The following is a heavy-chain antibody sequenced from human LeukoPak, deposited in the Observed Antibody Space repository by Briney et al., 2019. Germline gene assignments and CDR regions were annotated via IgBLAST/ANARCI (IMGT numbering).Heavy chain of an antibody. CDR3: AREVSGWYADY. J-gene: IGHJ4*02. Sequence: PSETLSLTCAVYGGSFSGYYWSWIRQPPGKGLEWIGEINHSGSTNYNPSLKSRVTISVDTSKNQFSLKLSSVTAADTAVYYCAREVSGWYADYWGQGTLVTVSS. CDR1: GGSFSGYY. D-gene: IGHD6-19*01. CDR2: INHSGST. V-gene: IGHV4-34*01.